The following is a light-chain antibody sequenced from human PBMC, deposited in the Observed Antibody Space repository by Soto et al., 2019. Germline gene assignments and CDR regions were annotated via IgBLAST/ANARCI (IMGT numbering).Light chain of an antibody. V-gene: IGLV1-47*01. CDR1: SSNIGSNY. CDR3: AAWDASLSLGV. J-gene: IGLJ2*01. CDR2: RNN. Sequence: QSVLTQPPSASGTPGQRVTISCSGSSSNIGSNYVYWYQQLPGTAPKLLIYRNNQRPSGVPDRFSGSKSGTSASLAISGLRSEDGADYDCAAWDASLSLGVFGGVTKLTVL.